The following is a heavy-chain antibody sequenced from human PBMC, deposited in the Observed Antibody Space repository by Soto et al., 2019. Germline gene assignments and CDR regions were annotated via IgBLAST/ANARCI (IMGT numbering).Heavy chain of an antibody. CDR2: FYHRGRS. J-gene: IGHJ4*02. D-gene: IGHD4-4*01. CDR1: GESFSGYY. Sequence: PSDTLSLTCTVYGESFSGYYWSWLRQPPGKGLEWIGGFYHRGRSYSKSSVKSRVTISVDTSKNQFSLHLNSVTASGTAVYFCVSQRTTVITPAYLDYWGPGALVPVSS. V-gene: IGHV4-34*01. CDR3: VSQRTTVITPAYLDY.